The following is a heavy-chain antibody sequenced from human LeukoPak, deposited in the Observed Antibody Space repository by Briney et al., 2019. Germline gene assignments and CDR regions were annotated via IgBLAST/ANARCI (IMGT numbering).Heavy chain of an antibody. D-gene: IGHD2-21*02. CDR2: IIPMFGTA. CDR3: AIGAVTTMLWNYMDV. J-gene: IGHJ6*03. CDR1: GGTFSNYA. Sequence: GASVKVSCKASGGTFSNYAITWVQQAPGQGLEWMGGIIPMFGTANYAQKFQGRVTITADESTSTAYMELSSLRSEDTAVYYCAIGAVTTMLWNYMDVWGKGTTVTISS. V-gene: IGHV1-69*13.